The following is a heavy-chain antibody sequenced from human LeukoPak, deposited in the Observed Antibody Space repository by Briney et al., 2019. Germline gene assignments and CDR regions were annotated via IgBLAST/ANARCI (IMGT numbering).Heavy chain of an antibody. Sequence: GGSLRLSCAASGFTFSDHIMNRVRQLPGKRLEWVAYVSGSGSTVYYADSVKGRFTISRDNGKSSLYLQMNSLRVEDTALYYCVRQFASWGQGTLVTVSS. CDR3: VRQFAS. CDR1: GFTFSDHI. V-gene: IGHV3-48*01. J-gene: IGHJ4*02. CDR2: VSGSGSTV.